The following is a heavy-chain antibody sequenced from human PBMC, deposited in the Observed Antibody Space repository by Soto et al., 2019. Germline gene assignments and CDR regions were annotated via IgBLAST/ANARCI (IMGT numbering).Heavy chain of an antibody. Sequence: QITLKESGPTLVKPTQTLTLTCTFSGFSLSTSGVGVGWIRQPPGKALEWLALIYWDDDKRYSPSLKSRLTITKDTSKNQVVLTMTNMDPVDTATYYCAHLIVNYDFLTGYSPQYFDYWGQGTLVTVSS. CDR3: AHLIVNYDFLTGYSPQYFDY. CDR1: GFSLSTSGVG. D-gene: IGHD3-9*01. CDR2: IYWDDDK. J-gene: IGHJ4*02. V-gene: IGHV2-5*02.